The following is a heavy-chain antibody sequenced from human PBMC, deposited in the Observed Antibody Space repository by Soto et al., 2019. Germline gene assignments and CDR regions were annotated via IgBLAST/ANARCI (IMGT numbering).Heavy chain of an antibody. CDR2: IYYSGIT. V-gene: IGHV4-39*01. CDR1: GGSITGGSISSTTYY. D-gene: IGHD5-12*01. Sequence: SETLSLTCTVSGGSITGGSISSTTYYWGWIRQPPGKGLEWIGSIYYSGITYYNPSLKSRVTISVDTSKKQFSLKLSSVTAADTAVYYCARQRWLQWEGFYFDYWGQGTLVTVSS. CDR3: ARQRWLQWEGFYFDY. J-gene: IGHJ4*02.